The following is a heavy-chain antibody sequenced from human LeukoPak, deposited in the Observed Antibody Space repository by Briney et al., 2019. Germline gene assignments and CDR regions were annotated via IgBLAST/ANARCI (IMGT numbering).Heavy chain of an antibody. J-gene: IGHJ4*02. V-gene: IGHV3-21*04. D-gene: IGHD3-22*01. Sequence: GGSLRLSCAASGFTFSSYSMNWVRQAPGKGLEWVSSITSSSSYIYYADSVKGRFTISRDNAKNSLYLQMNSLRADDTAVYYCARVREQSRYYYDSSGYYYFDYWGQGTLVTVSS. CDR3: ARVREQSRYYYDSSGYYYFDY. CDR2: ITSSSSYI. CDR1: GFTFSSYS.